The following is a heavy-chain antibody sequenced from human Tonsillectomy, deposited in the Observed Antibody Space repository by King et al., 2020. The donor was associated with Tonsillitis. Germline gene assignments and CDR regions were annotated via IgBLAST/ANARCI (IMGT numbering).Heavy chain of an antibody. V-gene: IGHV1-2*02. CDR3: ARDLGYSYGRGGHPQGCFDP. CDR1: GYTFIGYY. J-gene: IGHJ5*02. CDR2: INPNSGGT. D-gene: IGHD5-18*01. Sequence: VQLVESGAEVKKPGASVTVSCTASGYTFIGYYMHWVRQAPGQGLEWMGWINPNSGGTNYAQKFQGRVTMTRDTSISTAYMELSRLRSDDTAVYYCARDLGYSYGRGGHPQGCFDPWGQGTLVTVSS.